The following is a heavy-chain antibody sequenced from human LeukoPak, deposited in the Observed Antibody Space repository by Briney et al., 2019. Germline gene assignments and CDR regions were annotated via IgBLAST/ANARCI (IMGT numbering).Heavy chain of an antibody. Sequence: GGSLRLSCAASGFDVSINYMNWIRQSPEKGLEWVSIIHNDGSTYYADSVKGRFTVSRDNSTNTVSLQMDSLRVDDTGIYYCARGFLQLTPYYFDYWGQGALVTVSS. CDR1: GFDVSINY. V-gene: IGHV3-66*01. CDR3: ARGFLQLTPYYFDY. CDR2: IHNDGST. J-gene: IGHJ4*02. D-gene: IGHD1-1*01.